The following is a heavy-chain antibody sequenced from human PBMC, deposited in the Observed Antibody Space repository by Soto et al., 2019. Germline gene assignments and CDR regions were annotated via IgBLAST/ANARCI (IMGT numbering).Heavy chain of an antibody. D-gene: IGHD3-9*01. Sequence: SETLSLTCTVSGGSISSYRWSWIRQPPGEGLEWIGSIYYSGNTNYNPSLKSQVTISADTSKNEFSLRLRSVTFADTAVYYCARGQFNILTGYYIDYWGQGTLVTVS. CDR1: GGSISSYR. V-gene: IGHV4-59*12. J-gene: IGHJ4*02. CDR3: ARGQFNILTGYYIDY. CDR2: IYYSGNT.